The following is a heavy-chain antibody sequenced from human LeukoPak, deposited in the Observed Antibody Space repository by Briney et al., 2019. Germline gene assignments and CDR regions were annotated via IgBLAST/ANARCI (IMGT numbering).Heavy chain of an antibody. CDR2: IIPIFGTA. V-gene: IGHV1-69*06. D-gene: IGHD2-15*01. CDR3: AINQAGYCGGGSCYRHEFYYMDV. CDR1: GGTFSSYA. Sequence: ASVKVSCKASGGTFSSYAISWVRQAPGQGLEWMGGIIPIFGTANYAQKFQGRVTITADKSTSTAYMELSSLRSEDTAMYYCAINQAGYCGGGSCYRHEFYYMDVWGKGTTVTVSS. J-gene: IGHJ6*03.